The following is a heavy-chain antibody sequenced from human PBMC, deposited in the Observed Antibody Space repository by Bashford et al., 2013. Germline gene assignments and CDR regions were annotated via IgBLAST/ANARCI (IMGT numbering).Heavy chain of an antibody. J-gene: IGHJ6*02. D-gene: IGHD1-1*01. CDR1: GFTFSNAW. V-gene: IGHV3-15*01. Sequence: GGPVRLSCAASGFTFSNAWMSWVRQAPGKGLEWVGRIKSKTDGGTTDYAAPVKGRFAISRDDSKNTLYLQMNSLKTEDTAVYYCTTDAAGLEPLLYYDYYGMDVWGQGTTVTVSS. CDR2: IKSKTDGGTT. CDR3: TTDAAGLEPLLYYDYYGMDV.